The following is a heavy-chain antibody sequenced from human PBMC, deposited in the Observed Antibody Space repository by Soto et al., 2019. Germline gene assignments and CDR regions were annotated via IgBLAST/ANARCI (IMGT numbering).Heavy chain of an antibody. CDR2: VYYSGGA. CDR3: GRVVEGATRHTDFDS. V-gene: IGHV4-39*01. Sequence: SETLSLTCAVSGVSIHNSHSFWGWIRQPPGKGLEFIANVYYSGGAHYNPSFKSRVTISVDTATNQVSLRMSSVTAADTAVYFCGRVVEGATRHTDFDSWGQGTLVTVSS. D-gene: IGHD2-21*01. CDR1: GVSIHNSHSF. J-gene: IGHJ5*01.